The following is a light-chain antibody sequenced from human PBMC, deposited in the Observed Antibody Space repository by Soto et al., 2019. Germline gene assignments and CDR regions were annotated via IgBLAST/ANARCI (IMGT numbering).Light chain of an antibody. CDR3: QHRTKWPLT. CDR1: QSVTGNF. CDR2: DAF. Sequence: EIVLTQSPGTLSLSPGERATLSCRASQSVTGNFLAWYQLRPGQVPRLLISDAFNRATGVPARFSGSGSGTDFTLTIDNVEPEDSAVYFCQHRTKWPLTFGGGTKVDIK. V-gene: IGKV3-11*01. J-gene: IGKJ4*01.